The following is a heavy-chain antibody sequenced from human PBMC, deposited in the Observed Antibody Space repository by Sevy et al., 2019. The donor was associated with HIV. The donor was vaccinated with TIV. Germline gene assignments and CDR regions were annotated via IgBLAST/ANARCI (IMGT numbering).Heavy chain of an antibody. J-gene: IGHJ6*03. V-gene: IGHV1-18*01. CDR3: AREGRGSSAVRYYYYMDV. CDR1: GYTFTSYG. Sequence: GPSVKVSCKASGYTFTSYGISWVRQAPGQGLEWMGWISAYNGNTNYAQKLQGRVTMTTDTSTSTAYMELRSLRSDDTAVYYCAREGRGSSAVRYYYYMDVWGKGTTVTVSS. D-gene: IGHD6-6*01. CDR2: ISAYNGNT.